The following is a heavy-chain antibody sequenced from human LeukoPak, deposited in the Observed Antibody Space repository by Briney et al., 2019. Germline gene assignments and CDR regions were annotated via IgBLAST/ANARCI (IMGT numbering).Heavy chain of an antibody. CDR1: GYSFTSYW. J-gene: IGHJ4*02. CDR3: ARSDYDSSGYLPYYFDY. Sequence: GESLKISCKGSGYSFTSYWIGWVRQMPGKGLEWMGIIYPGDSDTRYSPSFQGQATISADKSISTAYLQWSSLKASDTAMYYCARSDYDSSGYLPYYFDYWGQGTLVTVSS. D-gene: IGHD3-22*01. CDR2: IYPGDSDT. V-gene: IGHV5-51*01.